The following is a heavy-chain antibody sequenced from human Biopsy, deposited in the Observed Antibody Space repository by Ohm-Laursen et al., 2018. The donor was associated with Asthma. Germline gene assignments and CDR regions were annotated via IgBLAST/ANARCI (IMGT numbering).Heavy chain of an antibody. Sequence: SLRLSRAASGFTVSRDYMFWVRQAPGKGLEWVSVIYSGGTSHTADSVRGRFTISRDYSKNTLYLQMHSLRAEDTAVYYCARGDSSGWSQYYFDYWGQGTLVTVSS. D-gene: IGHD6-19*01. CDR1: GFTVSRDY. V-gene: IGHV3-53*01. CDR3: ARGDSSGWSQYYFDY. J-gene: IGHJ4*02. CDR2: IYSGGTS.